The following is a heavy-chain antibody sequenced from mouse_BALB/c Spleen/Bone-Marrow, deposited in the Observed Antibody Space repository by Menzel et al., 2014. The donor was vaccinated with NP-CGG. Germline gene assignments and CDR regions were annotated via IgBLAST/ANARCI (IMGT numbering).Heavy chain of an antibody. V-gene: IGHV1-4*02. CDR1: GYTFTSYT. J-gene: IGHJ3*01. Sequence: VQLVESGAELARPGASVKMSCKASGYTFTSYTIQWVKQRPGQGLEWIGYINPSSGYTDYNQKFKDKTTLTADKSSNTAYMQLTSLTSEDSAVYSCAREARTGAWFTYWDQGTLVTVSA. CDR3: AREARTGAWFTY. CDR2: INPSSGYT. D-gene: IGHD4-1*01.